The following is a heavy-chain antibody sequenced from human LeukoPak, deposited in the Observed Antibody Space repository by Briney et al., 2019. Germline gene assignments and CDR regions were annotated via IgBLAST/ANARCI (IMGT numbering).Heavy chain of an antibody. D-gene: IGHD3-3*01. CDR2: IYSGGST. V-gene: IGHV3-66*04. Sequence: GGSLRLSCAASGFTVSSNYMSWVRQAPGKGLEWVSVIYSGGSTYYADSVKGRFTISRDNSKNTLYLQMNSLRAEDTAVYYCAKRTGYDFWSGYPDYWGQGTLVTVSS. J-gene: IGHJ4*02. CDR3: AKRTGYDFWSGYPDY. CDR1: GFTVSSNY.